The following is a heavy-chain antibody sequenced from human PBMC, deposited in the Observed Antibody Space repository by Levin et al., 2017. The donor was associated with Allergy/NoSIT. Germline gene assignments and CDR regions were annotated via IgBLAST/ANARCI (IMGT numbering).Heavy chain of an antibody. Sequence: PGGSLRLSCAVSGFSVSSNYMSWVRQAPGKGLEWVSVIFISGTTDYADSVKGRFTISRDNFKNTVYLQLNSLRTEDTAVYYCARGSGSYYNGPGWGQGTLVTVSS. D-gene: IGHD3-10*01. J-gene: IGHJ4*02. CDR1: GFSVSSNY. CDR2: IFISGTT. V-gene: IGHV3-66*02. CDR3: ARGSGSYYNGPG.